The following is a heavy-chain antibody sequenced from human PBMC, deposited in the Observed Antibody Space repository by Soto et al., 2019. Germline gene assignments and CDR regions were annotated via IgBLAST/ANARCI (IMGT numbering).Heavy chain of an antibody. CDR1: GGSISNYY. J-gene: IGHJ5*02. CDR3: GKDSGYNYGYFRWFDP. CDR2: IFYSGST. Sequence: PSETLSLTCTVSGGSISNYYWSWIRQPPGRGLEWIGHIFYSGSTNYNPALKSRVTISVDTSKSQFSLKLSSVTAADTAVYYCGKDSGYNYGYFRWFDPWGQGTLVTVSS. D-gene: IGHD5-18*01. V-gene: IGHV4-59*01.